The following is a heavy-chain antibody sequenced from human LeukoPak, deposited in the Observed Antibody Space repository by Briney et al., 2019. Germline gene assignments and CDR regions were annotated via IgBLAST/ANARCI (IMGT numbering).Heavy chain of an antibody. D-gene: IGHD3-10*01. CDR1: EFTFSNYA. CDR2: ISGRGGST. Sequence: GGSLRLSCTASEFTFSNYAMSWVRQAPGKGLEWVSGISGRGGSTYYADSVKGRFTISRDNSKNTLFLQMTSLRAEDTAVYYCARHGIMVRGALFGPQNYYYGMDVWGQGTTVTVSS. J-gene: IGHJ6*02. CDR3: ARHGIMVRGALFGPQNYYYGMDV. V-gene: IGHV3-23*01.